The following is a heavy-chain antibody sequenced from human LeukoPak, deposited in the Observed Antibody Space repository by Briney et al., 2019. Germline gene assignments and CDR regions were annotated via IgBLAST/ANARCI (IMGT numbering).Heavy chain of an antibody. Sequence: GSLSLSCAASGFTFSSYAMSWVRQAPGKGLEWVSAISGSGGSTYYADSVKGRFTISRDNSKNTLYLQMNSLRAEDTAVYYCSRDLRGRDDYWGQGTLVSVSS. CDR1: GFTFSSYA. V-gene: IGHV3-23*01. J-gene: IGHJ4*02. CDR3: SRDLRGRDDY. D-gene: IGHD5-24*01. CDR2: ISGSGGST.